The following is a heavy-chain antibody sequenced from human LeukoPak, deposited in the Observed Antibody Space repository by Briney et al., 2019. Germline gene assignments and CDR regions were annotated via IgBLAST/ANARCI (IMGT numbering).Heavy chain of an antibody. CDR1: GESFSAYS. J-gene: IGHJ5*02. CDR2: INHSGST. Sequence: SETLSPACAVYGESFSAYSWNWIRQSPGKGLEWIGEINHSGSTNYNPSLKSRVTISVDTSKNQTSKRQFSLKLNSVTAADTAVYYCTRERSTPGIEWLDLWRQGTRVTVSS. D-gene: IGHD2-2*01. CDR3: TRERSTPGIEWLDL. V-gene: IGHV4-34*01.